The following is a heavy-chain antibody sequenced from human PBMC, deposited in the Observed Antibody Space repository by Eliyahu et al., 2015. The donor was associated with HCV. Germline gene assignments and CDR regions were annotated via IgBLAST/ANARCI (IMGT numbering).Heavy chain of an antibody. CDR1: GFTFSDFY. CDR3: ARDGLLGYGGNSLLGY. CDR2: ISKSGNSV. D-gene: IGHD4-23*01. Sequence: QVQLVESGGGVVKPGGSLRLSCAASGFTFSDFYIHWIRQAPGKGLEWVSYISKSGNSVFYTDSVKGRFTISRDNAKNLVYLQMNNLKAEDTAVYYCARDGLLGYGGNSLLGYWGQGTLVTVSS. J-gene: IGHJ4*02. V-gene: IGHV3-11*01.